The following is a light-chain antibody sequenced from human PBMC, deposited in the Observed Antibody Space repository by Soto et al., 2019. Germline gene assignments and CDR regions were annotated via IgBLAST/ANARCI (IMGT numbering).Light chain of an antibody. CDR2: GAS. Sequence: EIVMTQSPATLSVSPGERATLSCRASQSVSSNLAWYQQKPGQAPRLLIYGASTRATGIPAWFSGSGSGTEFTLTISSLQSEDFAVYYCQQYNNWPPTFGQGTKVDIK. CDR3: QQYNNWPPT. CDR1: QSVSSN. J-gene: IGKJ1*01. V-gene: IGKV3-15*01.